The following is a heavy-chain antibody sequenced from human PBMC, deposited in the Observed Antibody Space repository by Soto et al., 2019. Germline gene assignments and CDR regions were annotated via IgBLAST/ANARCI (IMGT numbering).Heavy chain of an antibody. Sequence: QVQLQQWGAGLLKPSETLSLTCAVYGGSFSGYYWSWIRQPPGKGLEWIGEINHSGSTNYNPSLKSGVTKSVDTSKNQFSLKLSSVPAADTAVYYCARGPRRSPASVSWFDPWGQGTLVTVSS. J-gene: IGHJ5*02. D-gene: IGHD6-6*01. CDR2: INHSGST. V-gene: IGHV4-34*01. CDR3: ARGPRRSPASVSWFDP. CDR1: GGSFSGYY.